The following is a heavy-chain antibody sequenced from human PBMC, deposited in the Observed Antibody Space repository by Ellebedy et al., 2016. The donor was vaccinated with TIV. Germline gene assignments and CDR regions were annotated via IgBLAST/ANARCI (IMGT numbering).Heavy chain of an antibody. CDR3: ARTSDCSGGGCNDYYYGMDV. J-gene: IGHJ6*02. V-gene: IGHV1-46*01. CDR1: VYTFTNKHY. CDR2: IHPGEGST. Sequence: AASVKVSCKASVYTFTNKHYIHRVRQAPGQGLEWIGIIHPGEGSTDYAQKFQGRVTMTRDTSTSTVNMELSSLRSEDTAVYYCARTSDCSGGGCNDYYYGMDVWGHGTTVTVSS. D-gene: IGHD2-15*01.